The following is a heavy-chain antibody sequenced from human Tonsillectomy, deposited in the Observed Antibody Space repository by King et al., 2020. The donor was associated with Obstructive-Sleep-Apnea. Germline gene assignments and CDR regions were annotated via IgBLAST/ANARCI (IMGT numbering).Heavy chain of an antibody. Sequence: VQLVESGGVVVQPGGSLRLSCAASGFTFDDYTMHWVRQAPGKGLEWVSLICWDGGSTYYADSVKGRFTISSDSSKNSLYLEMNSLRTEDTALYYCAKVVRLPDGHWGQGTLVTVSS. CDR1: GFTFDDYT. CDR3: AKVVRLPDGH. J-gene: IGHJ4*02. CDR2: ICWDGGST. D-gene: IGHD2-15*01. V-gene: IGHV3-43*01.